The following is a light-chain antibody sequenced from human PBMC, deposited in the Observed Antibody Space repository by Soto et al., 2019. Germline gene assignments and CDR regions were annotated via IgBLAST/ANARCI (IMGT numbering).Light chain of an antibody. CDR3: QQYHNWPPQYT. V-gene: IGKV3-15*01. Sequence: EIVMTQSPASLSVSPGAGATLSCRASQSVASNVDWYQQKPGQGPRLLIHGASTRAVGVPARFSGSGSGTDFTLTISSLQSEDFAVYYCQQYHNWPPQYTFGQGTKLQIK. J-gene: IGKJ2*01. CDR1: QSVASN. CDR2: GAS.